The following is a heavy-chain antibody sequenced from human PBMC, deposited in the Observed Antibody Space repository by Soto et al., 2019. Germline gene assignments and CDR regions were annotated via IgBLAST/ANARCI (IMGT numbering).Heavy chain of an antibody. CDR2: ISWNSGSI. CDR1: GFTFDDYA. V-gene: IGHV3-9*01. D-gene: IGHD6-19*01. CDR3: AKDFQPGYSSGWYGYFDY. Sequence: ESGGGLVQPGRSLRLSCAASGFTFDDYAMHWVRQAPGKGLEWVSGISWNSGSIGYADSVKGRFTISRDNAKNSLYLQMNSLRAEDTALYYCAKDFQPGYSSGWYGYFDYWGQGTLVTVSS. J-gene: IGHJ4*02.